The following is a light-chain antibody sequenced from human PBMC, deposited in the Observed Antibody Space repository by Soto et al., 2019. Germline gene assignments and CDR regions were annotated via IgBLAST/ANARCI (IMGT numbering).Light chain of an antibody. CDR3: CSYSGSSTFVV. CDR2: EAD. CDR1: SSDVGYYNL. J-gene: IGLJ3*02. V-gene: IGLV2-23*02. Sequence: QSVLTQPASMSGSPGQSITISCTGTSSDVGYYNLVSWYQQHPGKAPKLMIYEADKRPSGVSNRFSGSKFGNTAALTISGLQAEDDADYYCCSYSGSSTFVVFGGGTKVTVL.